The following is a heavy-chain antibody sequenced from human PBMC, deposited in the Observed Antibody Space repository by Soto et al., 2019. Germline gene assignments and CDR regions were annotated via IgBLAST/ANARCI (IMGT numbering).Heavy chain of an antibody. V-gene: IGHV3-30-3*01. J-gene: IGHJ6*02. CDR2: ISYDGNNK. Sequence: GGSLRLSCAASGFTYSTYTMHWVRQAPGKGLEWVSVISYDGNNKFYADSVKGRFTISRDNAKNSLYLQMNSLRDEDTAVYYCARVIMDVSGQGTTVTVSS. CDR3: ARVIMDV. CDR1: GFTYSTYT.